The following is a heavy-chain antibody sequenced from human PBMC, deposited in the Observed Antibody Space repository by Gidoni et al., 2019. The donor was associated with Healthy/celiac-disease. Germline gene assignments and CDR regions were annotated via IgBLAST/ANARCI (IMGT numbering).Heavy chain of an antibody. CDR1: GFTFSSYA. Sequence: EVQLLESGGGVVQPGGSLRLSWAASGFTFSSYAMSWVRQAPGKGLEWVSAISGSGGSTYYADSVKGRFTISRDNSKNTLYLQMNSLRAEDTAVYYCAKDTGYYYDSSGYCDYWGQGTLVTVSS. CDR2: ISGSGGST. D-gene: IGHD3-22*01. CDR3: AKDTGYYYDSSGYCDY. V-gene: IGHV3-23*01. J-gene: IGHJ4*02.